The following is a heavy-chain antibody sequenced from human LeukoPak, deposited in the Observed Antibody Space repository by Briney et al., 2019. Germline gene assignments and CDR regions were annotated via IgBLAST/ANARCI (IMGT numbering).Heavy chain of an antibody. CDR3: AREGDGYNIDY. CDR2: IYYSGST. D-gene: IGHD5-24*01. J-gene: IGHJ4*02. CDR1: GGSISSGGYY. V-gene: IGHV4-31*03. Sequence: SETLSLTRTVSGGSISSGGYYWSWIRQHPGKGLEWIGYIYYSGSTYYNPSLKSRVTISVDTSKNQFSLKLSSVSAADTAVYYCAREGDGYNIDYWGQGTLVTVSS.